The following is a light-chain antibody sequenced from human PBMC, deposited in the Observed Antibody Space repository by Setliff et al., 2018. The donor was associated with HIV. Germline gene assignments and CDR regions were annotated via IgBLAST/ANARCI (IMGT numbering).Light chain of an antibody. CDR3: SSYTSSGSYV. CDR1: SSDVGDYNY. J-gene: IGLJ1*01. CDR2: EVS. Sequence: QSVLTQPASVSGSLGQSITISCTGTSSDVGDYNYVSWYQQHPGKPPKLMIYEVSNRPSGVSNRFSGSKSGNTASLTISGLQAEDEADYYCSSYTSSGSYVFGTGTKVTVL. V-gene: IGLV2-14*01.